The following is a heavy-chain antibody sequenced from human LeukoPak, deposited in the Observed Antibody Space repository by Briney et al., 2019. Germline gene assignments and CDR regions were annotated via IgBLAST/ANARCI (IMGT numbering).Heavy chain of an antibody. CDR2: ISYDGSNK. CDR1: GLTFSSYA. D-gene: IGHD1-26*01. Sequence: GGSLRLSCAASGLTFSSYAMHWVRQAPGKGLKWVAVISYDGSNKYYADSVKGRFTISRDNSKNTLFLQMNSLRAEDTAVYYCAREWERHFDYWGQGTLVTVSS. V-gene: IGHV3-30-3*01. CDR3: AREWERHFDY. J-gene: IGHJ4*02.